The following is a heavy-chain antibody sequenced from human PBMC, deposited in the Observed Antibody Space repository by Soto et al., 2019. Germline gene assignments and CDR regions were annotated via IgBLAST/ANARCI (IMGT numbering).Heavy chain of an antibody. Sequence: SETLSLTCAVYGGSFSGYYWSWIRQPPGKGLEWIGEINHSGSTNYNPSLKSRVTISVDTSKNQFSLKLSSVTAADTAVYYCARVSNPGSYYNVGPYYFDYWGQGTLVTVSS. J-gene: IGHJ4*02. CDR3: ARVSNPGSYYNVGPYYFDY. CDR2: INHSGST. CDR1: GGSFSGYY. D-gene: IGHD3-10*01. V-gene: IGHV4-34*01.